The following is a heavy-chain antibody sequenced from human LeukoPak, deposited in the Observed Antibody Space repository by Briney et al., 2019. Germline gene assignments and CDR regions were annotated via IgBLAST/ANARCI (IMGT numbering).Heavy chain of an antibody. CDR3: ATDGGPFDH. V-gene: IGHV3-7*01. Sequence: PGGSLRLSCAGSGFGFSGYWMSWVRQVPGKGLEWVANIKQDASERYYADSVRGRFTISRDNARNYQYLQMNSLRVEDTAIYYCATDGGPFDHGGQGILVTVSS. CDR2: IKQDASER. CDR1: GFGFSGYW. D-gene: IGHD3-3*01. J-gene: IGHJ4*02.